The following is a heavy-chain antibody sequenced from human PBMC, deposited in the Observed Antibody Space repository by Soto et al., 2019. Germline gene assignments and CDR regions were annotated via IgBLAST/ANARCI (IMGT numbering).Heavy chain of an antibody. D-gene: IGHD3-10*01. CDR1: GYSFTTYG. CDR2: ISDYNGNT. Sequence: QVQLVQSGAEVKKPGASVKVSCKASGYSFTTYGISWVRQAPGQGLEWMGWISDYNGNTNYEKKFQGRVTMTTDTSTRTAYMELNSLRSDDTPVYYCAREGYYSGSESYSPPRYYGMDVWGQGTTVTVS. V-gene: IGHV1-18*01. CDR3: AREGYYSGSESYSPPRYYGMDV. J-gene: IGHJ6*02.